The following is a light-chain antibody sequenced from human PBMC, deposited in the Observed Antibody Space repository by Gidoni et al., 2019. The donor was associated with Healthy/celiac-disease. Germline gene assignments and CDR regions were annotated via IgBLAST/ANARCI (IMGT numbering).Light chain of an antibody. V-gene: IGKV2-30*02. CDR3: MQGTHWPPNT. CDR1: QSIVHSEGNTY. CDR2: KVS. Sequence: VVMTQPPLPLPATLGQPASISCRSSQSIVHSEGNTYLIWLQQRPRKSPRRLMYKVSNRDSGVPDRFSGSGSGTDFTLKISRVEAEDVGVYYCMQGTHWPPNTFGQGTKLEIK. J-gene: IGKJ2*01.